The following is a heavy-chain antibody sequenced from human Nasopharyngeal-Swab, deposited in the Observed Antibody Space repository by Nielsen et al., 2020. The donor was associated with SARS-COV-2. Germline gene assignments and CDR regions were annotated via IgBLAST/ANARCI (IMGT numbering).Heavy chain of an antibody. CDR3: AKGFGPYVTAADY. CDR2: VYSGGSGI. CDR1: GFIFGSYA. D-gene: IGHD2-21*02. J-gene: IGHJ4*02. V-gene: IGHV3-23*03. Sequence: GESLKISCAASGFIFGSYAMSWVRQTPGKGLEWVSRVYSGGSGIRYAGSVRGRFTISRDDSKNTVYLQMNGLRAEDTALYYCAKGFGPYVTAADYWGQGTLVTVSS.